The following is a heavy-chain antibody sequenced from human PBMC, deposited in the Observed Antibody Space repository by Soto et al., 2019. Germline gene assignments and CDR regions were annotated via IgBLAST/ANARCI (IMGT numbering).Heavy chain of an antibody. Sequence: PGGSLRLSCAASGFTFSRFELHWVRQAPGKGLEWISYISSSGSTAYYASSVEGRFTISRDNANNSVYLQMDSLRAEDTALYSCTIAAWSPYSSFYRCPGALLTLSS. CDR2: ISSSGSTA. CDR3: TIAAWSPYSSFY. V-gene: IGHV3-48*03. CDR1: GFTFSRFE. J-gene: IGHJ4*02. D-gene: IGHD2-15*01.